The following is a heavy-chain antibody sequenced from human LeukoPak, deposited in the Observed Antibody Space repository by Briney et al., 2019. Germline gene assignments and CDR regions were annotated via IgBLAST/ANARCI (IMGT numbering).Heavy chain of an antibody. J-gene: IGHJ4*02. Sequence: SETLSLTCTVSGASISSDNYYWNWIRQPAGKGLEWIGRIYSGTTNYNPSLKSRVSISVDTSKNQFSLKMTSVTAADTAVYYCASLGSRDFWGQGTLVTISP. CDR2: IYSGTT. V-gene: IGHV4-61*02. CDR1: GASISSDNYY. D-gene: IGHD3-10*01. CDR3: ASLGSRDF.